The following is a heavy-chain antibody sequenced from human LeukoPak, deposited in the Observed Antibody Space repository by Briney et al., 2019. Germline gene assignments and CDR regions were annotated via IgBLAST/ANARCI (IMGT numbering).Heavy chain of an antibody. J-gene: IGHJ4*02. CDR1: GFTFSSYA. V-gene: IGHV3-15*01. CDR2: IKSKTDGGSI. Sequence: GGSLRLSCAASGFTFSSYAMNWVRQAPGEGLEWIGRIKSKTDGGSIDYAAPVKGRFTISRDDSTTTLYLQMTSLTTDDTAVYYCATDDNFQWGQGTLVTVSS. CDR3: ATDDNFQ. D-gene: IGHD3-22*01.